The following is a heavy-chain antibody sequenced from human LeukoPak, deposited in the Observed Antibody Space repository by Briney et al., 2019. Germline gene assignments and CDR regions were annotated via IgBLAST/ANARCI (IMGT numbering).Heavy chain of an antibody. Sequence: SETLTLTCTVSGGSISSYYWSWIRQPPGKGLEWIGYIYYSGSTKYKPSLKSRVTISVDTSKNQFSLKLSSVTAADTAVYYCARGRFLDAFDIWGQGTMVTVSS. D-gene: IGHD3-3*01. V-gene: IGHV4-59*01. CDR2: IYYSGST. J-gene: IGHJ3*02. CDR1: GGSISSYY. CDR3: ARGRFLDAFDI.